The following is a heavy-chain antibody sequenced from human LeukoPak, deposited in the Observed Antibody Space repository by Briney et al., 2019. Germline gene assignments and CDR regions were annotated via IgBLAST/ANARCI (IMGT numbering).Heavy chain of an antibody. D-gene: IGHD6-19*01. Sequence: PSETLSLTCTVSGGSISSYYWSWIRQPAGKGLEWIGRIYTSGSTNYNPSLKSRVTMSVDTSKNQFSLKLSSVTAADTAVYYCARDTRIAVAGDYYCYMDVWGKGTTVTVSS. J-gene: IGHJ6*03. CDR2: IYTSGST. CDR3: ARDTRIAVAGDYYCYMDV. V-gene: IGHV4-4*07. CDR1: GGSISSYY.